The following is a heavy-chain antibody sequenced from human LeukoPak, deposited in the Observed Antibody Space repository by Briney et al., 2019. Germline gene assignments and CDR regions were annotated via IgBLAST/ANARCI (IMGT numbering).Heavy chain of an antibody. J-gene: IGHJ4*02. D-gene: IGHD2-15*01. Sequence: PGGSLRLSCAASGFTFRNYWMGWVRQAPGKGLEWVANTKPDGSAEYYADSVRGRFTTSRDNANNFLYLQMNSLRGEYTAVYYCARDGGLNPSFDHWGQGTLVTVSS. CDR1: GFTFRNYW. CDR2: TKPDGSAE. V-gene: IGHV3-7*01. CDR3: ARDGGLNPSFDH.